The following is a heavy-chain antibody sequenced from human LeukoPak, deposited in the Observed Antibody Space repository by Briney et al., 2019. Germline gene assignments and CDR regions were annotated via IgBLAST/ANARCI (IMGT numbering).Heavy chain of an antibody. CDR2: ISGYNGNT. CDR3: ARDTYYDSSGYSLI. Sequence: ASVKVSCKASGYTFTSYGISWVRQAPGQGLEWMGWISGYNGNTNYAQKLQGRVTMTTDTSTSTAYMELRSLRSDDTAVYYCARDTYYDSSGYSLIWGQGTMVTVSS. V-gene: IGHV1-18*01. J-gene: IGHJ3*02. CDR1: GYTFTSYG. D-gene: IGHD3-22*01.